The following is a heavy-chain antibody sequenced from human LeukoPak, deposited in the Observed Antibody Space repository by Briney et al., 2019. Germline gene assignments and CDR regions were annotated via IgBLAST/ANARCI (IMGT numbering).Heavy chain of an antibody. CDR1: GGSISSGGYY. Sequence: SSETLSLTCTVSGGSISSGGYYWSWIRQHPGKGLEWIGYIYYSGSTYYNPSLKSRVTISVDRSKNQFSLKLSSVTAADTAVYYCAQGSGSYYNVRWFDPWGQGTLVTVSS. CDR3: AQGSGSYYNVRWFDP. J-gene: IGHJ5*02. CDR2: IYYSGST. D-gene: IGHD3-10*01. V-gene: IGHV4-31*03.